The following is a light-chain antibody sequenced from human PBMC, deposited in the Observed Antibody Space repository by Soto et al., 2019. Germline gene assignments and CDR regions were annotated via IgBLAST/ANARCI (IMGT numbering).Light chain of an antibody. J-gene: IGLJ2*01. CDR1: DSDVGGYNF. Sequence: QSALTQPPSASGSPGQSVTISCTGTDSDVGGYNFVSWYQQHPGRAPKLMIYEVYQRPSGVPDRFSGSKSGNTASLTVSGLQAADEANYYCSSYAASDNFVIFGGGTKLTVL. CDR3: SSYAASDNFVI. V-gene: IGLV2-8*01. CDR2: EVY.